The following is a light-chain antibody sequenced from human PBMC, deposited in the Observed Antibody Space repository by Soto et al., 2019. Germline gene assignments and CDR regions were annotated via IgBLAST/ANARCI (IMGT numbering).Light chain of an antibody. J-gene: IGKJ1*01. CDR2: GAS. V-gene: IGKV3-15*01. CDR1: QSVSSN. Sequence: EIVMTQSPATLSVSPGERATLSCRASQSVSSNLAWYQQKPGQAPRLLIYGASTRATGIPATFSGCGSGTEFTLTISSLQSEELAVYDCQQYNNWPRTVGQGTKGEIK. CDR3: QQYNNWPRT.